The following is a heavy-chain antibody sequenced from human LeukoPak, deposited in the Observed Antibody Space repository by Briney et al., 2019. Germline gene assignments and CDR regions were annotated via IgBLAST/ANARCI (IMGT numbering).Heavy chain of an antibody. V-gene: IGHV3-7*03. Sequence: GGSLRLSCAASGFTFTTYWMSWVRQLPGKGLEWVANIKQDGSEKYYVDSVKGRFTISRDNAKNSLYLQMNSLRAEDTAVYYCAKRRERYSYAGMDYWGQGTLVTVSS. D-gene: IGHD5-18*01. CDR2: IKQDGSEK. CDR1: GFTFTTYW. J-gene: IGHJ4*02. CDR3: AKRRERYSYAGMDY.